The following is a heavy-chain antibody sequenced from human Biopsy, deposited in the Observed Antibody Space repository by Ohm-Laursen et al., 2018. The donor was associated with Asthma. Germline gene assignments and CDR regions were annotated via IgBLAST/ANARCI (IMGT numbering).Heavy chain of an antibody. J-gene: IGHJ4*02. D-gene: IGHD1-26*01. CDR1: GFTFSNYG. V-gene: IGHV3-30*18. Sequence: SLRLSCAASGFTFSNYGMHWVRQAPGKGLNWVAVISFDGSNKNYKDSVKGRFTISRDNSRNTLHLQMNSLRAEDTAVYYCAKDVFPGWELRRGPDYWGQGTLVTVSS. CDR2: ISFDGSNK. CDR3: AKDVFPGWELRRGPDY.